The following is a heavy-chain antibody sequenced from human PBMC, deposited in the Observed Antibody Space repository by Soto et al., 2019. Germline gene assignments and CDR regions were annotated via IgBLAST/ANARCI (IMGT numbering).Heavy chain of an antibody. CDR2: INSDGGIT. V-gene: IGHV3-74*01. D-gene: IGHD3-3*01. CDR1: GFTFSNYW. Sequence: GGSLRLSCAASGFTFSNYWMHWVRQAPGKGLVCVSRINSDGGITNYADSVKGRFTISRDNAKNTLYLQMNSLRAEDTAVYYCARVKRDPIAVFGVVIPELDYWGQGTLVTVSS. CDR3: ARVKRDPIAVFGVVIPELDY. J-gene: IGHJ4*02.